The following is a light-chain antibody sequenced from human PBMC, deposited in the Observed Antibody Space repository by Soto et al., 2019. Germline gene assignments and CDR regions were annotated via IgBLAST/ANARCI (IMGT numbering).Light chain of an antibody. CDR3: STYTSTTILA. CDR1: SSDVGTYNY. V-gene: IGLV2-14*03. Sequence: QSALTQPASVSGSPGQSITISCTGTSSDVGTYNYVSWFQQYPGEAPKLMIFDVSSRPSGVSTRFSGSKSGNTASLIISGLQAEDEAHYYCSTYTSTTILAFGSGTKLTVL. CDR2: DVS. J-gene: IGLJ1*01.